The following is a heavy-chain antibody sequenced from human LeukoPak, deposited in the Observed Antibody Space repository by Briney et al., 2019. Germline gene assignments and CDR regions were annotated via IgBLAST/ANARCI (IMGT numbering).Heavy chain of an antibody. CDR1: GYSFTSYW. D-gene: IGHD2-15*01. Sequence: PGESLKISCKGSGYSFTSYWIGWVRQMPGKGPEWMGIIYPGDSDTRYSPSFQGQVTISADKSISTAYLQWSSLKASDTAMYYCLVGWLLPSDAFDIWGQGTMVTVSS. CDR2: IYPGDSDT. J-gene: IGHJ3*02. CDR3: LVGWLLPSDAFDI. V-gene: IGHV5-51*01.